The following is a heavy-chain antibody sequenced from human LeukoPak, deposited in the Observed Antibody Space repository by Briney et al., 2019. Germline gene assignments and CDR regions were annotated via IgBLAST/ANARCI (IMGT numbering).Heavy chain of an antibody. Sequence: PGGSLRLSCAASGFTFSSYAMSGVRQAPGKGLEWVSAISGSGGSTYYADSVKGRFTISRDNSKNTLYLQMNSLRAEDTAVYYCASMKGAYNYYGMDVWGQGTTVTVSS. J-gene: IGHJ6*02. V-gene: IGHV3-23*01. CDR2: ISGSGGST. CDR3: ASMKGAYNYYGMDV. CDR1: GFTFSSYA. D-gene: IGHD3-16*01.